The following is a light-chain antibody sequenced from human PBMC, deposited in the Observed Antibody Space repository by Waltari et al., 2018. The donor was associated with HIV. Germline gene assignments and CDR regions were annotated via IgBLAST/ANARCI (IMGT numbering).Light chain of an antibody. Sequence: QSALTQPASVSGSPGQSITISCTGTGIDFGDFNYISWYQQHPVKAPKLILYEVTNRPSGIFDRFSGSKFGNTASLTSSGLQADDEADYHCSSFTTRRTLVFGGGTRLSV. V-gene: IGLV2-14*01. CDR1: GIDFGDFNY. J-gene: IGLJ2*01. CDR3: SSFTTRRTLV. CDR2: EVT.